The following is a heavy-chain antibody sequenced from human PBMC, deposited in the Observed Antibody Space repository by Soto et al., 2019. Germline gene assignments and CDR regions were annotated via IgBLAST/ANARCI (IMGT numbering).Heavy chain of an antibody. D-gene: IGHD2-15*01. CDR2: MNPDSGHA. CDR3: ARRPHCSGGICYYGLDN. V-gene: IGHV1-8*01. J-gene: IGHJ4*02. CDR1: GYTFTNSD. Sequence: QVQLVQSGAEVKKPGASGKVSCKASGYTFTNSDINWVRQAPGQGREWMGWMNPDSGHAAYAQKFQGRVTLTTSTSTSTVYMEMRSLGSEDTAVYYCARRPHCSGGICYYGLDNWGQGTLVTVSS.